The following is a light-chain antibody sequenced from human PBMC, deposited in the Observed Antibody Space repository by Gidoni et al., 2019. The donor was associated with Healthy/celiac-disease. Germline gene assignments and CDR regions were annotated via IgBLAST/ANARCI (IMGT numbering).Light chain of an antibody. CDR1: QCISSY. CDR3: QHLNSYPLT. V-gene: IGKV1-9*01. J-gene: IGKJ4*01. Sequence: DIKFTQSPSFRSASEGDRVTITGQASQCISSYLAWYQQKPGKAPKLLIYAASPLQSGVPSRFSGSGSGTVFTLIISILQPEDFATYYCQHLNSYPLTFGGGTKVEIK. CDR2: AAS.